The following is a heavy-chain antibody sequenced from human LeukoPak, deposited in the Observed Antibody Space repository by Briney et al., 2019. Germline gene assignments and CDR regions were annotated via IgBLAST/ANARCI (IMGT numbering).Heavy chain of an antibody. CDR1: RGTFSSYA. CDR3: AAPKVEGTFDY. J-gene: IGHJ4*02. Sequence: SVKVSCKASRGTFSSYAISWVRQAPGQGLEWMGGIIPILGTANYAQKFQGRVTITTDESTSTAYMELSSLRSEDTAVYYCAAPKVEGTFDYWGQGTLVTVSS. V-gene: IGHV1-69*05. CDR2: IIPILGTA. D-gene: IGHD5-24*01.